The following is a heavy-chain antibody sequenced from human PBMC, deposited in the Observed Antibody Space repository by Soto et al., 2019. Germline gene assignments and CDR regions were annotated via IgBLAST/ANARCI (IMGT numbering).Heavy chain of an antibody. Sequence: ASVKVSCKASGYTFTGYYMHWGRQAPGQGLEWMGWINPNSGGTNYAQKLHGRVTMTRDTSISTAYMELRRLRSDDTAVYYCARDRKATEYYDFWSGPADYGMDVWGQGTTVTVSS. CDR3: ARDRKATEYYDFWSGPADYGMDV. J-gene: IGHJ6*02. CDR2: INPNSGGT. CDR1: GYTFTGYY. V-gene: IGHV1-2*02. D-gene: IGHD3-3*01.